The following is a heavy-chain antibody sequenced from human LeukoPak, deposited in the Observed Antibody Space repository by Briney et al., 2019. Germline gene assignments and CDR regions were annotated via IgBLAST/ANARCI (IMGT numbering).Heavy chain of an antibody. Sequence: GGSLRLSCAASGFTFSSYAMSWVRQAPGKGLEWVSAISGSGGSTYYADSVKGRFTISRDNSKNTLYLQMNSLRPEDTAVYYCAKDNPYYYDSSGYYYEDYWGQGTLVTVSS. J-gene: IGHJ4*02. D-gene: IGHD3-22*01. CDR3: AKDNPYYYDSSGYYYEDY. CDR2: ISGSGGST. CDR1: GFTFSSYA. V-gene: IGHV3-23*01.